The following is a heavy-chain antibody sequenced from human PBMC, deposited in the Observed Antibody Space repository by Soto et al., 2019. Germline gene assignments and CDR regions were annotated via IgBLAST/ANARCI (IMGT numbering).Heavy chain of an antibody. CDR3: AKEVCLALTGTTYWHFDV. CDR2: ISGSGGST. D-gene: IGHD1-7*01. CDR1: GFSFSSCA. Sequence: EVQLLESGGGLVQPGGSLRLSCAASGFSFSSCAMSWVRQAPGKGLEWVSTISGSGGSTYYADSVKGRFSISRDNSKNTLFLQMSSLRAEDTAGYYCAKEVCLALTGTTYWHFDVWGRGTLVAVSS. V-gene: IGHV3-23*01. J-gene: IGHJ2*01.